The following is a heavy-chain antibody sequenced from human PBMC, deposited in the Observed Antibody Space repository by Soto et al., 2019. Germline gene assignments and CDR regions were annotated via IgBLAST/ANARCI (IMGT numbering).Heavy chain of an antibody. CDR2: RSAYNGNT. Sequence: ASVKVSCKASGYTFTSYGISWVRQAPGQGLEWMGWRSAYNGNTNYAQKLQGRVTMTTDTSTSTAYMELRSLRSDDTAVYYCARDGATGQVWSGYGDVDYWGQGPLLTVSS. V-gene: IGHV1-18*01. CDR1: GYTFTSYG. CDR3: ARDGATGQVWSGYGDVDY. D-gene: IGHD3-3*01. J-gene: IGHJ4*02.